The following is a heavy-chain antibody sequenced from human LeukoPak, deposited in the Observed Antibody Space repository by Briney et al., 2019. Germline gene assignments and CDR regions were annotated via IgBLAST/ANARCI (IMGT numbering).Heavy chain of an antibody. J-gene: IGHJ1*01. CDR1: GGSISSSTYY. CDR2: FYHSVST. V-gene: IGHV4-39*01. D-gene: IGHD6-19*01. Sequence: SETLSLTCTVSGGSISSSTYYWGWIRQPPGKGLEWIGSFYHSVSTYYNPSLKSRVTISVDTSKNQFSLKLSSATAADTAVYYCARQEYTSGWYRYFQHWGQGTLVSVSS. CDR3: ARQEYTSGWYRYFQH.